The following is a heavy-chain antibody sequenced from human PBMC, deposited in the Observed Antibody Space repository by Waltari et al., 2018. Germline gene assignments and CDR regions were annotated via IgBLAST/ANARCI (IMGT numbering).Heavy chain of an antibody. CDR2: GNTNTGNP. CDR3: ASPSDTAMGLGGMDV. J-gene: IGHJ6*02. Sequence: QVQLVQSGSELKKPGASVRVSCTASGYTFIRYVMNWMPQDPGQGLERMGWGNTNTGNPTYAQGFTGRFVFSLDTSVSTAYLQISSLKAEDTAVYYCASPSDTAMGLGGMDVWGQGTTVTVSS. D-gene: IGHD5-18*01. V-gene: IGHV7-4-1*02. CDR1: GYTFIRYV.